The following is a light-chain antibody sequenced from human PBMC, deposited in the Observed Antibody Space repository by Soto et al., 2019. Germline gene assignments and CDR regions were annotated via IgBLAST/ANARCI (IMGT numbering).Light chain of an antibody. CDR3: QQYGSPRT. V-gene: IGKV3-20*01. Sequence: EIVLTQSPGTLSLSPGERATLSCRASQSVSSSYLAWYQQKPGQAPRLLIYGASSRATGIPGRFSGSGSGTDFTLTISRLEPEDFAVYYCQQYGSPRTFGQGTKVEIK. CDR1: QSVSSSY. J-gene: IGKJ1*01. CDR2: GAS.